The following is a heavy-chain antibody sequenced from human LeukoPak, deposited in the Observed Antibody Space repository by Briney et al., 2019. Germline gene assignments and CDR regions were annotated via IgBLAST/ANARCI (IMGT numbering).Heavy chain of an antibody. CDR3: ARDSYSSGWFSDY. V-gene: IGHV1-2*02. CDR2: INPNSGGT. J-gene: IGHJ4*02. D-gene: IGHD6-19*01. Sequence: ASVKVSCKASGYTFTGYYMHWVRQAPGQGLEWMGWINPNSGGTNYAQKFQGRVTMTRDTSISTAYMELSRLRSDDTAVYYCARDSYSSGWFSDYWGQGTLVTAS. CDR1: GYTFTGYY.